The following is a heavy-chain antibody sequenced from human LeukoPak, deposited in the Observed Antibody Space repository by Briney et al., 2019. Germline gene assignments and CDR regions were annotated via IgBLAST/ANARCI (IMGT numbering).Heavy chain of an antibody. V-gene: IGHV3-23*01. CDR3: AGRYDSSGYPLH. CDR2: ISGSGSTT. CDR1: GFTFSSYA. Sequence: GGSLRLSCAASGFTFSSYAMNWVCQAPGKGLEWVSAISGSGSTTYYADSIKGRFTISRDNSKNTLYLQMNSLRAEDTAVYYCAGRYDSSGYPLHWGQGTPVTVSS. D-gene: IGHD3-22*01. J-gene: IGHJ4*02.